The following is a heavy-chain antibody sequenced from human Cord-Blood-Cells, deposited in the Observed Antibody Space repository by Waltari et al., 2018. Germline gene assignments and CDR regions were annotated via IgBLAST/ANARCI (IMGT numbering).Heavy chain of an antibody. CDR2: IYYSGST. D-gene: IGHD3-3*01. Sequence: QLQLQESGPGLVKPSETLSLTCTVPGGSISSSSYYWGWIRQPPGKGLEWIGSIYYSGSTYYNPSLKSRVTISVDTSKNQFSLKLSSVTAADTAVYYCARAFWSGYYDAFDIWGQGTMVTVSS. J-gene: IGHJ3*02. CDR1: GGSISSSSYY. V-gene: IGHV4-39*01. CDR3: ARAFWSGYYDAFDI.